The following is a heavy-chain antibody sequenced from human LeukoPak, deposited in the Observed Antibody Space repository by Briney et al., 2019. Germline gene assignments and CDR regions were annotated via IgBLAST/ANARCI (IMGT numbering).Heavy chain of an antibody. V-gene: IGHV3-30*02. CDR3: AKSSFDY. CDR1: GFTFSSYD. CDR2: IKYDGNIK. Sequence: GGSLRLSCAASGFTFSSYDMHWVRQAPGQGLEWVAFIKYDGNIKYYADSVKGRLTISRDNSKNTVYLQMNSLRAEDTAVYYCAKSSFDYWGQGTLVTVSS. J-gene: IGHJ4*02.